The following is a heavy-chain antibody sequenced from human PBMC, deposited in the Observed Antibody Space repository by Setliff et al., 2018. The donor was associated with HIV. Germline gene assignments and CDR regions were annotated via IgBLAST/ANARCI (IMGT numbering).Heavy chain of an antibody. CDR2: ISYGGEK. CDR1: GFPFSSYG. J-gene: IGHJ6*03. Sequence: GGSLRLSCAASGFPFSSYGLHWVRQVPGRGLEWVGIISYGGEKYYADSVKGRFTISRDNSKSTVYLQMNSLRVEDTAVYFCAGELGPIYYFHYMDVWGKGTTVTVSS. CDR3: AGELGPIYYFHYMDV. V-gene: IGHV3-30*02. D-gene: IGHD7-27*01.